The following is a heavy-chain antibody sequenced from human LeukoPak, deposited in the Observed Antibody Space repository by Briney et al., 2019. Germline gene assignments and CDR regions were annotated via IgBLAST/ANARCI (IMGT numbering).Heavy chain of an antibody. J-gene: IGHJ6*02. Sequence: GGSLRLSCAASGFTFSSYAMSWVRQAPGKGLEWVSAISGSGGSPYYADSVKGRFTISRDNSKNTLYLQMNSLRAEDTAVYYCAKRGGYYGSGSYWPYYYYGMDVWGQGTTVTVSS. CDR1: GFTFSSYA. V-gene: IGHV3-23*01. D-gene: IGHD3-10*01. CDR3: AKRGGYYGSGSYWPYYYYGMDV. CDR2: ISGSGGSP.